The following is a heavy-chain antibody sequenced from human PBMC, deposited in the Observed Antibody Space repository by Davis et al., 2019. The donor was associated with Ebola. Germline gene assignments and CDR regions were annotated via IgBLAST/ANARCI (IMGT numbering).Heavy chain of an antibody. D-gene: IGHD4-17*01. CDR2: ISYDGSNK. CDR3: ARVVTTRTYYYGMDV. J-gene: IGHJ6*02. V-gene: IGHV3-30*03. CDR1: GFTFSNAW. Sequence: GGSLRLSCAASGFTFSNAWMSWVRQAPGKGLEWVAVISYDGSNKYYADSVKGRFTISRDNSKNTLYLQMNSLRAEDTAVYYCARVVTTRTYYYGMDVWGQGTTVTVSS.